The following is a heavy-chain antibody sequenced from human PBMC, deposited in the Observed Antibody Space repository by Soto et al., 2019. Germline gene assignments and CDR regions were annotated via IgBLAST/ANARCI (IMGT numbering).Heavy chain of an antibody. Sequence: GASVKVSCKASGGTFSSYAISWVRQAPGQGLEWMGGIIPIFGTANYAQKFQGRVTIPADESTSTAYLELSSLRSEDTAVYYCARVFYWNDVRYGMDVWGQGTTVTVSS. D-gene: IGHD1-1*01. CDR3: ARVFYWNDVRYGMDV. CDR2: IIPIFGTA. CDR1: GGTFSSYA. V-gene: IGHV1-69*13. J-gene: IGHJ6*02.